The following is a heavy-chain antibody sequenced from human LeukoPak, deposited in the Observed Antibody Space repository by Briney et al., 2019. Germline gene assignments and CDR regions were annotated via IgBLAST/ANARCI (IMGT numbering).Heavy chain of an antibody. CDR3: ARVYGDYVYWFDP. CDR2: ISSSSSYI. J-gene: IGHJ5*02. Sequence: GGSLRLSCAASGFTFSSYSMNWVRQAPGKGLEWVSSISSSSSYIYYADSVKGRFTISRDNAKNSLYLQMNSLRAEDTAVYYCARVYGDYVYWFDPWGQGTLVTVSS. D-gene: IGHD4-17*01. V-gene: IGHV3-21*01. CDR1: GFTFSSYS.